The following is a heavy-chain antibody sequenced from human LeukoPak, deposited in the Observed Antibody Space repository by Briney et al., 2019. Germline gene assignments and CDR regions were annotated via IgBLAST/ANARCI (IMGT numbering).Heavy chain of an antibody. D-gene: IGHD3-10*01. Sequence: ASVKVSCKVSGYTLTELSMHWVRQAPGKGLEWMGGFDPEDGETIYAQKFQGRVTMTEDTSTDTAYMELSSLRSEDTAVYYCARDRVVLLWFGELRGGDWFDPWGQGTLVTVSS. CDR2: FDPEDGET. CDR1: GYTLTELS. J-gene: IGHJ5*02. V-gene: IGHV1-24*01. CDR3: ARDRVVLLWFGELRGGDWFDP.